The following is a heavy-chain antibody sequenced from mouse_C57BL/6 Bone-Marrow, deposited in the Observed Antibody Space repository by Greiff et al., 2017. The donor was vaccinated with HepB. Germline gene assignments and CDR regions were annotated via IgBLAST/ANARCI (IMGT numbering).Heavy chain of an antibody. D-gene: IGHD2-4*01. CDR2: INPNNGGT. J-gene: IGHJ4*01. CDR1: GYTFTDYN. CDR3: ARKENYDYDRSYYYAMDY. V-gene: IGHV1-22*01. Sequence: VQLQQSGPELVKPGASVKMSCKASGYTFTDYNMHWVKQSHGKSLEWIGNINPNNGGTSYNQKFKGKATLTVNKSSSTAYMELRSLTSEDSAVYYCARKENYDYDRSYYYAMDYWGQGTSVTVSS.